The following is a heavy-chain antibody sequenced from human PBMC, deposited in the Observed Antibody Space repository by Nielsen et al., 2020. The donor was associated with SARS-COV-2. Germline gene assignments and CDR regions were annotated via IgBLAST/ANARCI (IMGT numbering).Heavy chain of an antibody. CDR1: GFIFSSYA. D-gene: IGHD6-13*01. Sequence: GESLKISCTASGFIFSSYAMSWVRQAPGKGLEWVSGISGSGGRTYYADSVKGRFTISRDKSKNTLYVLMNSLRAEDRAVYHCAKMSPPGLAAGTSEYFQNWGQGTLVTVSS. CDR2: ISGSGGRT. CDR3: AKMSPPGLAAGTSEYFQN. J-gene: IGHJ1*01. V-gene: IGHV3-23*01.